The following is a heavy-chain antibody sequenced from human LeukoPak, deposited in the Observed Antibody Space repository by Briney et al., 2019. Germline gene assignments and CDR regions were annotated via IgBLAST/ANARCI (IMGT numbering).Heavy chain of an antibody. CDR2: IKRDGSEK. CDR3: ARGPGQYGGYVNY. D-gene: IGHD5-12*01. Sequence: GGSLRLSCAASGFTFSSYWMSWVRQAPGKGLEWVSNIKRDGSEKYYVDSVKGRFTISRDNAKNSLYLQMNSLRAEDTAVYYCARGPGQYGGYVNYWGQGTLVTVSS. V-gene: IGHV3-7*01. J-gene: IGHJ4*02. CDR1: GFTFSSYW.